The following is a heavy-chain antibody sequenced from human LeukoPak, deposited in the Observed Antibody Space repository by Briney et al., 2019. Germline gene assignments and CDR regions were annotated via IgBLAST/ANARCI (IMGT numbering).Heavy chain of an antibody. Sequence: PSETLSLTCTVSGGSISSSSYYWGWIRHPPGKGLEWSVSIYYSGSTYYNPSLKRRVTIAVAPSKHHSSLQLSSVTAADTAVYYCARLAVEMATINYWGQGTLVTVSS. V-gene: IGHV4-39*02. CDR2: IYYSGST. J-gene: IGHJ4*02. D-gene: IGHD5-24*01. CDR3: ARLAVEMATINY. CDR1: GGSISSSSYY.